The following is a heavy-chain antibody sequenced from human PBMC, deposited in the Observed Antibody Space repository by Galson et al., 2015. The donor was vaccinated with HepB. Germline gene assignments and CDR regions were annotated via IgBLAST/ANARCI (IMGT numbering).Heavy chain of an antibody. Sequence: SLRLSCAASGFTFSSYGMHWVRQAPGKGLEWVAVISYDGSNKYYADSVKGRFTISRDNSKNTLYLQMNSLRAEDTAVYYCAKDSIAVAGTFYYYYMDVWGKGTTVTVSS. CDR3: AKDSIAVAGTFYYYYMDV. D-gene: IGHD6-19*01. J-gene: IGHJ6*03. CDR2: ISYDGSNK. V-gene: IGHV3-30*18. CDR1: GFTFSSYG.